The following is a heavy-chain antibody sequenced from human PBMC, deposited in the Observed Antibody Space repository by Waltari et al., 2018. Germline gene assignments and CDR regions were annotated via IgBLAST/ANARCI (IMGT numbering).Heavy chain of an antibody. V-gene: IGHV3-7*01. D-gene: IGHD4-17*01. Sequence: EVQLVESGGGLVQPGGSLRLSCAASGFTFSSYWMSWVRQAPGQGLEWVANIKQDGSEKYYVDSVKGRFTISRDNAKNSLYLQMNSLRAEDTAVYYCARVESTVTTYYYYYYMDVWGKGTTVTVSS. CDR2: IKQDGSEK. CDR1: GFTFSSYW. J-gene: IGHJ6*03. CDR3: ARVESTVTTYYYYYYMDV.